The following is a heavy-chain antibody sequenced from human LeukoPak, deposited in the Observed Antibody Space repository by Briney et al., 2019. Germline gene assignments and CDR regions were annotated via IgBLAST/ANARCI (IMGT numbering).Heavy chain of an antibody. D-gene: IGHD3-16*02. Sequence: GGSLILSCAASGFTFSSYAMSWVRQAPGKGLEWVSAISGSGGSTYYADSVKDRFTISRDNSKNTLYLQMNSLRAEDTAVYYCAKDPGYDYVWGSYRTVTWGQGTLVTVSS. CDR2: ISGSGGST. J-gene: IGHJ4*02. CDR1: GFTFSSYA. V-gene: IGHV3-23*01. CDR3: AKDPGYDYVWGSYRTVT.